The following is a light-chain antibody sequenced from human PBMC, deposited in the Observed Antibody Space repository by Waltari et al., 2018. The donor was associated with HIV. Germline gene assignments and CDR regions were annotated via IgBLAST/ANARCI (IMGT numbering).Light chain of an antibody. Sequence: DSVMTQSPLSLPVTPGEPASISCRSSQSLLHSNGYNDLDWYLQRPGQSPQLLIYLGSNRASGVPDRFSGSGSGTDFTLKISRVEAEDVGVYYCMQALQTLWTFGKGTKVEIK. CDR3: MQALQTLWT. J-gene: IGKJ1*01. CDR1: QSLLHSNGYND. CDR2: LGS. V-gene: IGKV2-28*01.